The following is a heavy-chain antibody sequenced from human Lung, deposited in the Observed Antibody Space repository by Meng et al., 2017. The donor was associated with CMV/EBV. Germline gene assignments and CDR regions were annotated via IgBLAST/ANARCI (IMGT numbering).Heavy chain of an antibody. CDR1: RYPCNDYA. J-gene: IGHJ4*02. Sequence: SRYPCNDYAMSWVQQAPGQGLEYVGYLHPNTGDPIYAQSFAGRFVFSFDMSVSTAYLQIYNLQADDSAVYYCARDFLFDPLFIFDYWGQGTLVTVSS. CDR2: LHPNTGDP. CDR3: ARDFLFDPLFIFDY. V-gene: IGHV7-4-1*01. D-gene: IGHD2/OR15-2a*01.